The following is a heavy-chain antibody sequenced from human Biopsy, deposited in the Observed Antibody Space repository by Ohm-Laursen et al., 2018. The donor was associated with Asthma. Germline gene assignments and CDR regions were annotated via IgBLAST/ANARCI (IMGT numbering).Heavy chain of an antibody. V-gene: IGHV3-30*03. J-gene: IGHJ3*02. Sequence: LSLTCAASGFTFSSYGMHWVRQAPGKGREWVAVISHDGSNKYYADSVKGRFTMARDNSKNTLDLQMNSLREEDTAVYYCVRDGTDDAFDIWGQGTVVSVSS. D-gene: IGHD1-1*01. CDR1: GFTFSSYG. CDR2: ISHDGSNK. CDR3: VRDGTDDAFDI.